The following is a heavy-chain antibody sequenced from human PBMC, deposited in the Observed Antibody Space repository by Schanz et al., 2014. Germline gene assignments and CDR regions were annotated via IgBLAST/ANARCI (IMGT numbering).Heavy chain of an antibody. CDR3: AKQIHYDILTVTRN. CDR1: GFTFSKYW. V-gene: IGHV3-33*08. Sequence: QVQLVESGGGLVQPGGSLRLSCGGSGFTFSKYWMSWVRQAPGKGLEWVAAMSYDGSIKYYGDSVKGRFTISRDNSKNTLYLQMNSLRAEDTAVYYCAKQIHYDILTVTRNWGQGTLVTVSS. J-gene: IGHJ4*02. D-gene: IGHD3-9*01. CDR2: MSYDGSIK.